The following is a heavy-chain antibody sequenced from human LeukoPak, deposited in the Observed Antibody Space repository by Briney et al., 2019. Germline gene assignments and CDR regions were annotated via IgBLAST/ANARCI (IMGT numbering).Heavy chain of an antibody. CDR2: SSNDGRTT. CDR3: ARGLYGSDRGY. D-gene: IGHD6-19*01. Sequence: GGSLRLSCAASGFIFSSNWIHWVRQAPGKGLVWVSSSSNDGRTTSHADSVKGRFTISRDNAKNTLYLQMNSLRAEDTAVYYCARGLYGSDRGYWGQGTLVTVSS. J-gene: IGHJ4*02. V-gene: IGHV3-74*01. CDR1: GFIFSSNW.